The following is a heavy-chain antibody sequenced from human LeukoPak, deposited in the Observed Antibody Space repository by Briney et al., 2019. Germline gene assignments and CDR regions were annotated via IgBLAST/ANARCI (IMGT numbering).Heavy chain of an antibody. CDR2: ISWDGGST. Sequence: PGGSLRLSCAASGFTFDDYTMHWVRQAPGKGLEWVSLISWDGGSTYYADSVKGRFTISRDNSKNSLYLQMNSLRTEDTALYYCAKVRKEKEAYYYDSSGLGYYFDYWGQGTLVTVSS. CDR3: AKVRKEKEAYYYDSSGLGYYFDY. J-gene: IGHJ4*02. D-gene: IGHD3-22*01. V-gene: IGHV3-43*01. CDR1: GFTFDDYT.